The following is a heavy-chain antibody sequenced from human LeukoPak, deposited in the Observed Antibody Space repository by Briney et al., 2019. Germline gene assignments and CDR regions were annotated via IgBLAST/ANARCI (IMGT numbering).Heavy chain of an antibody. V-gene: IGHV3-48*04. J-gene: IGHJ4*02. Sequence: HPGGSLRLSCAASGFTFSNFGVNWVRQAPGKGLEWVSYISSRSSTIYYADSVKGRCTISRDNAKSSLYLQMNSLRAEDTAVYYCARDEGNTGYYYWGQGTLVTVSS. CDR2: ISSRSSTI. CDR1: GFTFSNFG. CDR3: ARDEGNTGYYY. D-gene: IGHD3-9*01.